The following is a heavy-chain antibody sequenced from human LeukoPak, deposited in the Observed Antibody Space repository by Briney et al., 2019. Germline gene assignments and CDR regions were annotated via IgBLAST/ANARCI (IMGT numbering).Heavy chain of an antibody. Sequence: ASVKVSCKASGYTFTCYYMHWVRQAPGQGLEWMGWINPNSGGTNYAQKFQGRVTMNRDTSISTAYMELSRLRSDDTAVYYCARDYYDSSGYFLPWGQGTLVTVSS. CDR3: ARDYYDSSGYFLP. CDR2: INPNSGGT. V-gene: IGHV1-2*02. CDR1: GYTFTCYY. J-gene: IGHJ5*02. D-gene: IGHD3-22*01.